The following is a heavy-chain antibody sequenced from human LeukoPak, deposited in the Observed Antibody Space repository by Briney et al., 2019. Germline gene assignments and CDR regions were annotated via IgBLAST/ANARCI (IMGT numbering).Heavy chain of an antibody. CDR3: AKIIVVVPAATDFFDY. Sequence: PGGSLRLSCAASGITFSSCGMHWVRQAPGKGLEWAAFIRYDGSNKYYADSVKGRFTISRDNSKNTLYLQMNSLRAEDTAVYYCAKIIVVVPAATDFFDYWGQGTLVTVSS. J-gene: IGHJ4*02. CDR1: GITFSSCG. V-gene: IGHV3-30*02. CDR2: IRYDGSNK. D-gene: IGHD2-2*01.